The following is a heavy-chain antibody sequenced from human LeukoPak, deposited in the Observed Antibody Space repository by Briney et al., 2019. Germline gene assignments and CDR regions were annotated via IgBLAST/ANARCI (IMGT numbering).Heavy chain of an antibody. CDR3: AKDRPPYCGGDCYSPLYFDY. CDR1: GFTFSSYG. CDR2: IRYDGSNK. J-gene: IGHJ4*02. D-gene: IGHD2-21*01. V-gene: IGHV3-30*02. Sequence: GGSLRLSCAASGFTFSSYGMHWVRQAPGKGLEWVAFIRYDGSNKYYADSVKGRFTISRDNSKNTLYLQMNSLRAEDTAVYYCAKDRPPYCGGDCYSPLYFDYWGQGTLVTVSS.